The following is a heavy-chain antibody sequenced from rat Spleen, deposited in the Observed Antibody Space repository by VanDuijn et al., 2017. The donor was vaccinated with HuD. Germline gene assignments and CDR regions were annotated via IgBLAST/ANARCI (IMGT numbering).Heavy chain of an antibody. J-gene: IGHJ2*01. V-gene: IGHV5-7*01. CDR2: INPDGSGT. D-gene: IGHD5-1*01. CDR1: GFSFSDYH. CDR3: ARQNWPYYFDY. Sequence: EVQLVESGGGSVQPGRSLKLSCAASGFSFSDYHMAWVRQAPKKGLEWVASINPDGSGTYYPDTVKGRFTISRDNAKITLYLQMDSLRSEDTATYYCARQNWPYYFDYWGQGVMVTVSS.